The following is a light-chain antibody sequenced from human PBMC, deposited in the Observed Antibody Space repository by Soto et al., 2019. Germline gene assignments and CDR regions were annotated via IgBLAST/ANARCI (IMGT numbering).Light chain of an antibody. J-gene: IGKJ4*01. V-gene: IGKV3-15*01. CDR2: HAA. CDR1: QSVSNN. Sequence: EIVMTQSPATLSVSPGERATLSCRASQSVSNNVAWYQQKPGQAPRLLINHAATRATGIPARFSGSGSGTEVTLTISRLQSEDFAVYYCQQYNEWPLTFGGGTKVEIK. CDR3: QQYNEWPLT.